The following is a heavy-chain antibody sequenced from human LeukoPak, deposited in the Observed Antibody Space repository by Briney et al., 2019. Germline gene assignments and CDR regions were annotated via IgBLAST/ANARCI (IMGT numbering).Heavy chain of an antibody. CDR2: INSDGSST. J-gene: IGHJ4*02. CDR1: GFSFSTSW. CDR3: ARDRMGAILYFDS. D-gene: IGHD1-26*01. V-gene: IGHV3-74*01. Sequence: GGSLRLSCAASGFSFSTSWMHWVRQVSGKGLVWVSRINSDGSSTIYADSVKGRFTISRDNAKNTVYLQMNSLRVEDTAVYYCARDRMGAILYFDSWGQGTLVTVSS.